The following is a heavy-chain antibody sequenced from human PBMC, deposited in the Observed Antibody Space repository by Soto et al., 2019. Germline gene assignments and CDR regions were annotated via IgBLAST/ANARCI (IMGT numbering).Heavy chain of an antibody. CDR1: GFTFSSYA. Sequence: GGSLSLSCAASGFTFSSYAMHWVRRAPGKGLEWVAVISYDGSNKYYADSVKGRFTISRDNSKNTLYLQMNSLRAEDTAVYYCARDGRVGFYYYYGMDVWGQGTTVTVSS. D-gene: IGHD2-15*01. V-gene: IGHV3-30-3*01. J-gene: IGHJ6*02. CDR3: ARDGRVGFYYYYGMDV. CDR2: ISYDGSNK.